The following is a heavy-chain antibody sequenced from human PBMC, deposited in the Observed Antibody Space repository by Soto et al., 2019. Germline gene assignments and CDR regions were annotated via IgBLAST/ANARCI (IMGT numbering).Heavy chain of an antibody. CDR3: ARDVVVTAISYFDY. V-gene: IGHV3-7*03. Sequence: GGSLRLSCAASGFTFSSYWMSWVRQAPGKGLEWVANIKQDGSEKYYVDSVKGRFTISRDNAKNSLYLQMNSLRAEDTAVYYCARDVVVTAISYFDYWGQGTLVTVSS. J-gene: IGHJ4*02. D-gene: IGHD2-21*02. CDR2: IKQDGSEK. CDR1: GFTFSSYW.